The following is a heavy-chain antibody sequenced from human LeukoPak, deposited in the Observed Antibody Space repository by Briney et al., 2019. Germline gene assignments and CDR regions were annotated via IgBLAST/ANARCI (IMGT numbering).Heavy chain of an antibody. D-gene: IGHD2-2*01. J-gene: IGHJ4*02. CDR2: ISASGGST. CDR1: GFTFSSYA. V-gene: IGHV3-23*01. CDR3: AKGARSSTSCSFDY. Sequence: PGRSLRLSCAASGFTFSSYAMHWVRQAPGKGLEWVSVISASGGSTYYADSVKGRFTISRDNSKNTLYLQMNSLRAEDTAVYYCAKGARSSTSCSFDYWGQGTLVTVSS.